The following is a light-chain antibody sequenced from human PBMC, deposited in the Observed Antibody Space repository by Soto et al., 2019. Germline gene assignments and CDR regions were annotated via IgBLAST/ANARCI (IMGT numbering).Light chain of an antibody. Sequence: DIQMTQSPSTLSASVGDRATITCRASQSISSWLAWFQQKPGKAPRLLIYEASRLESGVPSRISGSGSGTEFTLTISSLQPDDFATYYCQQYTNYPWTFGQGTKVEIK. J-gene: IGKJ1*01. CDR2: EAS. V-gene: IGKV1-5*03. CDR3: QQYTNYPWT. CDR1: QSISSW.